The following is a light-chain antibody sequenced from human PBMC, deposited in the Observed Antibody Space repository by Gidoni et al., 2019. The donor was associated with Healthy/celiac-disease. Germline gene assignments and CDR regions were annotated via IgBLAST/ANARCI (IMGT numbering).Light chain of an antibody. J-gene: IGLJ3*02. V-gene: IGLV3-10*01. CDR3: YSTDSSGNHRV. CDR2: EES. Sequence: SYELTQPPSVSVSPGQTARINCSGDALPKKDAYWYQQKSGQAAVLVIYEESKRPSGSTERCSGSSSGTMATWTSSGAQVEDEADYYCYSTDSSGNHRVFGGGTKLTVL. CDR1: ALPKKD.